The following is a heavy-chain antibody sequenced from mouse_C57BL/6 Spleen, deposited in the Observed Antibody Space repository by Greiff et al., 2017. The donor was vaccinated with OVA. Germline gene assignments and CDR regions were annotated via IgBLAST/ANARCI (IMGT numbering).Heavy chain of an antibody. CDR3: TKYYGSRTFAY. J-gene: IGHJ3*01. V-gene: IGHV14-4*01. D-gene: IGHD1-1*01. CDR1: GFNIKDDY. Sequence: VQLQQSGAELVRPGASVKLSCTASGFNIKDDYMHWVKQRPEQGLEWIGWLDPENGDTESASTFQGKATITADTSSNTAMLQLSSVTTEDTAVYCCTKYYGSRTFAYWGQGTLVTVSA. CDR2: LDPENGDT.